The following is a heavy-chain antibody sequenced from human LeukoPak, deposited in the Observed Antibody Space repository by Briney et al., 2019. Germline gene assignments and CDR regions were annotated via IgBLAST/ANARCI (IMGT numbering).Heavy chain of an antibody. J-gene: IGHJ4*02. CDR3: AKDRHPYSTSSDY. CDR1: GFTFTGFA. Sequence: GGSLRLSCAASGFTFTGFAMTWVRQAPGKGLEWVSTISATSGTYYADSVAGRFTISRDNSKNTLYLQMNSLRAEDTAVYYCAKDRHPYSTSSDYWGQGALVTVSS. D-gene: IGHD6-6*01. V-gene: IGHV3-23*01. CDR2: ISATSGT.